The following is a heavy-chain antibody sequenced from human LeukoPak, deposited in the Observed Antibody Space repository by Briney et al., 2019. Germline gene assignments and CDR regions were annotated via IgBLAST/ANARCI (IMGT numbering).Heavy chain of an antibody. J-gene: IGHJ6*03. D-gene: IGHD4-11*01. CDR3: ARVSSQLGPYSNYYYYMDV. Sequence: SETLSLTCTVSGGSISSYYWSWIRQPPGKGLEWIGYIYYSGSTNYNPSLKSRVTISVDTSKNQFSLKLSSVTAADTAVYYCARVSSQLGPYSNYYYYMDVWGKGTTVTVSS. V-gene: IGHV4-59*01. CDR2: IYYSGST. CDR1: GGSISSYY.